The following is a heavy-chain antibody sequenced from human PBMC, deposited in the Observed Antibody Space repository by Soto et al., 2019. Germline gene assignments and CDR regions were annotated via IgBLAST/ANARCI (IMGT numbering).Heavy chain of an antibody. V-gene: IGHV3-30-3*01. CDR2: ISYDGSNK. D-gene: IGHD6-13*01. CDR1: GFTFSSYA. J-gene: IGHJ4*02. Sequence: GGSLRLSCAASGFTFSSYAMHWVRQAPGKGLEWVAVISYDGSNKYYADSVKGRFTISRDNSKNTLYLQMNSLRAEDTAVYYCARDPEQQLVPPFDYWGQGTLVTVSS. CDR3: ARDPEQQLVPPFDY.